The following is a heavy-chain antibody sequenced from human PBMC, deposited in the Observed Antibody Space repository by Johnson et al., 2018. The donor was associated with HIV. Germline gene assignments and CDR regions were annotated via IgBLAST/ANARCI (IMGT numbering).Heavy chain of an antibody. D-gene: IGHD5-18*01. V-gene: IGHV3-11*04. CDR3: AKGRSPRIQLRTWAFDI. CDR2: MSSSGSTT. J-gene: IGHJ3*02. Sequence: QVQLVESGGGLVKPGGSLRLSCAASGFTFSNAWMSWVRQAPGKGLEWVSYMSSSGSTTYYADSLKGRFTVSRDNAKNSLSLQMNSLRAEDTAVYYCAKGRSPRIQLRTWAFDIWGQGTMVIVSS. CDR1: GFTFSNAW.